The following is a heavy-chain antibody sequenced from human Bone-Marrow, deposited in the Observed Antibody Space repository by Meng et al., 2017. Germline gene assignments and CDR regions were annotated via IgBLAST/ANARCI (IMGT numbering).Heavy chain of an antibody. V-gene: IGHV4-34*01. J-gene: IGHJ5*02. CDR1: GGSFGGYY. CDR2: INHSGST. D-gene: IGHD2-15*01. CDR3: ASGYCSGGSCQVGWFDP. Sequence: QGSLHQWGESLFIASDTLHLTCAVDGGSFGGYYWGWIRQPPGKGLEWIGEINHSGSTNYNPSLKSRVTISVDTSKNQFSLKLSSVTAADTAVYYCASGYCSGGSCQVGWFDPWGQGTLVTVPS.